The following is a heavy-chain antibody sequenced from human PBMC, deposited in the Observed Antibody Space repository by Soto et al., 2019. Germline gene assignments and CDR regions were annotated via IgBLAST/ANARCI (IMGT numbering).Heavy chain of an antibody. CDR3: ASDMSTT. Sequence: QVQLVQSGAEVKKPGASVKVSCKASGYTFTSHDINWMRQATGQGLEWMGWRNPNTGHTNYAQKFQGRVTMTRDTSISTAYMELTNLRADDTAIYYCASDMSTTWGQGTLVTVSS. V-gene: IGHV1-8*01. CDR1: GYTFTSHD. J-gene: IGHJ5*02. D-gene: IGHD2-2*01. CDR2: RNPNTGHT.